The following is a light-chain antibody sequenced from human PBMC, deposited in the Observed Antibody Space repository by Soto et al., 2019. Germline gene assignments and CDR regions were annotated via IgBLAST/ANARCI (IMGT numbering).Light chain of an antibody. J-gene: IGLJ2*01. Sequence: QSVLTQPASVSGSPGQSITISCTGTSSDVGGYNYVSWYQQHPGKAPKLMIYEVSNRPSGVSNRFSGSKSGNTASLTISGLQAEDEADYYCSSYTSSSVVFGGGTKLNVL. CDR3: SSYTSSSVV. V-gene: IGLV2-14*01. CDR1: SSDVGGYNY. CDR2: EVS.